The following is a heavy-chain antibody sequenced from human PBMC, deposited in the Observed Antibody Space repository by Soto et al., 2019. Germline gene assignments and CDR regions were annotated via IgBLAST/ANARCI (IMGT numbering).Heavy chain of an antibody. CDR3: AKSGRFGELLYRIDFDY. D-gene: IGHD3-10*01. J-gene: IGHJ4*02. V-gene: IGHV3-23*01. CDR1: GFTFSSYA. CDR2: ISGSGGST. Sequence: GGSLRLSCAASGFTFSSYAMSWVRQAPGKGLEWVSAISGSGGSTYYADSVKGRFTISRDNSKNTLYLQMNSLRAEDTAVYYCAKSGRFGELLYRIDFDYWGQGTLVTVSS.